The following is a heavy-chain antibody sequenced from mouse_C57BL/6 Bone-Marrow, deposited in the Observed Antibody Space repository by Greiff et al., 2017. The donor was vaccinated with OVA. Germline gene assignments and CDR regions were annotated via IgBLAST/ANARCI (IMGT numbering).Heavy chain of an antibody. CDR1: GFTFSDYY. Sequence: EVKLMESEGGLVQPGSSMKLSCTASGFTFSDYYMAWVRQVPEKGLEWVANINYDGSSTYYLDSLKSRFIISRDNAKNILYLQMSSLKSEDTATYYCARGGWDWYVEVWGKGTTVTVAS. V-gene: IGHV5-16*01. CDR2: INYDGSST. J-gene: IGHJ1*03. D-gene: IGHD3-3*01. CDR3: ARGGWDWYVEV.